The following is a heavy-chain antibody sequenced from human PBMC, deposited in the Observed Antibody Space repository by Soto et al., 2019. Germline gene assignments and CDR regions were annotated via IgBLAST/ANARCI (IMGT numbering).Heavy chain of an antibody. CDR3: ARGAADTAMVDT. D-gene: IGHD5-18*01. V-gene: IGHV4-59*01. J-gene: IGHJ5*02. Sequence: PSETLSLTCTVSGGSIRSYYWTWIRQPPGKGLEWLGYIFYSGSTFYNPSLKSRVTISIHTSKSQFSLQLTSVTAADTAVYYWARGAADTAMVDTWGQGTLATVSS. CDR1: GGSIRSYY. CDR2: IFYSGST.